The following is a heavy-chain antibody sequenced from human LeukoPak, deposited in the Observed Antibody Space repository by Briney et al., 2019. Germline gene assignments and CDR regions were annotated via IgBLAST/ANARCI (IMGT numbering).Heavy chain of an antibody. CDR1: GYTFTSYA. CDR3: ARVDHGGWYGGMDYYYGMDV. J-gene: IGHJ6*02. Sequence: ASVKVSCKASGYTFTSYAMHWVRQAPGQRLEWMGWINAGNGNTKYSQKFQGRVTITRDTSASTAYMELSSLRSEDTAVYYCARVDHGGWYGGMDYYYGMDVWGQGTTVTVSS. D-gene: IGHD6-19*01. V-gene: IGHV1-3*01. CDR2: INAGNGNT.